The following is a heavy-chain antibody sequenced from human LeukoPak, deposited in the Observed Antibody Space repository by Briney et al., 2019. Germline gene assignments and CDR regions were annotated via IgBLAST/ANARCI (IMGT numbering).Heavy chain of an antibody. Sequence: PSETLSLTCTVSGASISTEYWSWIRQVPGKGLEWIGYNSHSGNTNYNPSLQGRVTVFIDTSRNQFSLKLSSVTAADTAIYYCTSVFDFWSGYSWGAFAPWGQGTLVTVSS. V-gene: IGHV4-59*01. D-gene: IGHD3-3*01. CDR2: NSHSGNT. CDR1: GASISTEY. J-gene: IGHJ5*02. CDR3: TSVFDFWSGYSWGAFAP.